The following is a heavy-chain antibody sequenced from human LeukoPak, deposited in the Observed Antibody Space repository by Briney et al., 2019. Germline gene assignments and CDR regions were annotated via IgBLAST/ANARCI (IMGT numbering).Heavy chain of an antibody. D-gene: IGHD6-13*01. CDR1: GFSLSTSGVG. CDR2: IYWDDDK. CDR3: AHRGIAAASLYFQH. Sequence: SGPTLVNPTQTLTLTCTFSGFSLSTSGVGVGWIRQPPGKALEWLALIYWDDDKRYSPSLKSRLTITKDTSKNQVVLTMTKMDFVDTATYYCAHRGIAAASLYFQHWGQGTLVTVSS. J-gene: IGHJ1*01. V-gene: IGHV2-5*02.